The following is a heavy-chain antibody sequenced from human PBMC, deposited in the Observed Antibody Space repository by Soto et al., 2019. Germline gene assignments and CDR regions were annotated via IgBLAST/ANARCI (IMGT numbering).Heavy chain of an antibody. V-gene: IGHV4-59*08. D-gene: IGHD3-16*02. CDR3: ARLGDYIWGSYRFNWFDP. CDR2: IYYSGST. J-gene: IGHJ5*02. CDR1: GGSISSYY. Sequence: SETLSLTCTVSGGSISSYYWSWIRQPPGKGLEWIGYIYYSGSTNYNPSLKSRVTISVDTSKNQFSLKLSSVTAADTAVYYCARLGDYIWGSYRFNWFDPWGQGTLVTVSS.